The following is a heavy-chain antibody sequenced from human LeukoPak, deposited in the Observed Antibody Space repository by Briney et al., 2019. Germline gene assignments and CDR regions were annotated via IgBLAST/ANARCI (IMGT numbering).Heavy chain of an antibody. V-gene: IGHV4-59*01. D-gene: IGHD6-19*01. J-gene: IGHJ3*02. CDR2: IYYSGST. CDR1: GGSISSYY. CDR3: ARDDTSSGWADAFDI. Sequence: SETLSLTCTVSGGSISSYYWSWIRQPPGKGLEWIGYIYYSGSTNYTPSLKSRVTISVDTSKNQFSLKLSSVTAADTAVYYCARDDTSSGWADAFDIWGQGTMVTVSS.